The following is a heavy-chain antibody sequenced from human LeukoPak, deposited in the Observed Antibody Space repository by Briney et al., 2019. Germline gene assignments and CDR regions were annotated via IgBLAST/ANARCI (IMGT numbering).Heavy chain of an antibody. D-gene: IGHD4-17*01. CDR2: ISDDGRSK. CDR1: GFSLISYG. V-gene: IGHV3-30*18. CDR3: AKRPSDYGAYVSYFDH. J-gene: IGHJ4*02. Sequence: GGSLRLSCGASGFSLISYGMHWVRQAPGKGLEWVGVISDDGRSKDYADSVKGRFTISRDSSKDTMYLQMNSLRAEDTAVYYCAKRPSDYGAYVSYFDHWGQGTLVTVSS.